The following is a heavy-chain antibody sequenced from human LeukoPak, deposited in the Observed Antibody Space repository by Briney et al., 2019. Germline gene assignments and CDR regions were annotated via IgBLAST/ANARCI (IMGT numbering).Heavy chain of an antibody. Sequence: GGSLRLSCVASGFTFSSYAMHWVRQAPGKGLEWVAVISYDGSNKYYADSVKGRFTISRDNSKNTLYLQMNSLRAEDTAVYYCARDLMVRGVTDAFDIWGQGTMVTVSS. V-gene: IGHV3-30-3*01. CDR1: GFTFSSYA. J-gene: IGHJ3*02. D-gene: IGHD3-10*01. CDR2: ISYDGSNK. CDR3: ARDLMVRGVTDAFDI.